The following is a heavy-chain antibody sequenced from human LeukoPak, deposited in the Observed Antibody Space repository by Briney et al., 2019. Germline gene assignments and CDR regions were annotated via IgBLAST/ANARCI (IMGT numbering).Heavy chain of an antibody. Sequence: SETLSLTCTVSGGSISSSSYYWGWIRQPPGKGLEWIGRIYTSGSTNYNPSLKSRVTISVDTSKNQFSLKLSSVTAADTAVYYCARGPKAAGFYYYYYMDVWGKGTTVTVSS. V-gene: IGHV4-39*07. CDR1: GGSISSSSYY. D-gene: IGHD6-13*01. J-gene: IGHJ6*03. CDR3: ARGPKAAGFYYYYYMDV. CDR2: IYTSGST.